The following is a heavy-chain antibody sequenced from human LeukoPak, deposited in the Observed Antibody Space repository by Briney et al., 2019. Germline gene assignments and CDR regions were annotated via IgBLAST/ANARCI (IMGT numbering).Heavy chain of an antibody. V-gene: IGHV3-11*05. D-gene: IGHD6-13*01. CDR1: GFTFSAYY. CDR3: ARGIAAAANYLDY. J-gene: IGHJ4*02. Sequence: GGSLRLSCAASGFTFSAYYMSWIRQAPGKGLEWVSYISTTSSYTNHADSVKGRFTISRDNAKNTLYLQMNSLRADDTAVYYCARGIAAAANYLDYWGQGTLVTVSS. CDR2: ISTTSSYT.